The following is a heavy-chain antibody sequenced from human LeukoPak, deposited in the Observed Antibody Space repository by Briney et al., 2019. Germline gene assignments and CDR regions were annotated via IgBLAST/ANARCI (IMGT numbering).Heavy chain of an antibody. D-gene: IGHD1-26*01. V-gene: IGHV4-59*01. CDR1: GVSISSYY. J-gene: IGHJ4*02. CDR3: AREPIVGANGFDY. Sequence: SETLSLTCTVSGVSISSYYWSWIRQPPGKGLEWIGYIYYSGSTNYNPSLKSRVTISVDTSKNQFSLKLSSVTAADTAVYYCAREPIVGANGFDYWGQGTLVTVSS. CDR2: IYYSGST.